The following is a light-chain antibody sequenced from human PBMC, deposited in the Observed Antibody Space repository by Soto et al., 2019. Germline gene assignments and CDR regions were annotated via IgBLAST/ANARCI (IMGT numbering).Light chain of an antibody. J-gene: IGKJ2*01. CDR3: HQVNSFPYT. V-gene: IGKV1-12*01. Sequence: DIQMTQSPSSVSAFVGDRVTITCRASQDISHWLVWFQQKPGKAPKHLIYGASKLQSGVPSRLSGSGSGTDFTLTISSLQPEDFASYYCHQVNSFPYTVGQGTKVEIK. CDR1: QDISHW. CDR2: GAS.